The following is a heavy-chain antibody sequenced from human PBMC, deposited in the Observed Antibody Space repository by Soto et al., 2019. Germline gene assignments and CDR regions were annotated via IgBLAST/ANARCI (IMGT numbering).Heavy chain of an antibody. Sequence: QVQLVQSGAEVKKPGSSVKVSCKASGGTFSSYAISWVRQAPGQGLEWMGGIIPIFGTANYAQKFQGRVTITADESTSTADMELSSVRSVDTAMYDSAGAEGWSQERLWFDPWGQGTLVTVFS. D-gene: IGHD2-15*01. CDR1: GGTFSSYA. J-gene: IGHJ5*02. CDR2: IIPIFGTA. CDR3: AGAEGWSQERLWFDP. V-gene: IGHV1-69*01.